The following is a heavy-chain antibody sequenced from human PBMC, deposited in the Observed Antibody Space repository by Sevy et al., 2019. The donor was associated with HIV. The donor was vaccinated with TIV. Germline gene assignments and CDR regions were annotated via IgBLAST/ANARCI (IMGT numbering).Heavy chain of an antibody. CDR2: IYYNGHI. V-gene: IGHV4-59*08. CDR3: AGENAWGRGYS. CDR1: GGSITSLY. Sequence: SETLSLTCTVSGGSITSLYWNWIRQPPRKGLEWIANIYYNGHINYNPSLKSRVTLSLDTSKNQFSLRLSSVTAADTAMYYCAGENAWGRGYSWDQGTLVTVSS. D-gene: IGHD1-26*01. J-gene: IGHJ4*02.